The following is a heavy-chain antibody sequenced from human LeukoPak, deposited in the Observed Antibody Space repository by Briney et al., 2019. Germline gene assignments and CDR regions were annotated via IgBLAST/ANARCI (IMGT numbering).Heavy chain of an antibody. CDR1: GFTFSGYA. CDR3: ASRSSGWVNY. V-gene: IGHV3-23*01. CDR2: ISGSGGST. D-gene: IGHD6-19*01. Sequence: PGGSLRPSCAASGFTFSGYAMSWVRQAPGKGLEWVSAISGSGGSTYYADSVKGRFTISRDNAKNSLYLQMNSLGAEDTAVYYCASRSSGWVNYWGQGTLVTVSS. J-gene: IGHJ4*02.